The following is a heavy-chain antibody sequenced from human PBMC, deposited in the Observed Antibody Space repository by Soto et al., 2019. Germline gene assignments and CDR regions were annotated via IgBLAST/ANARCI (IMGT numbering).Heavy chain of an antibody. D-gene: IGHD3-22*01. CDR2: IYNRGST. CDR1: GDSISSGSYY. CDR3: ARDSGPNSGYGGFDY. Sequence: QVQLQESGPGLVKPSQTLSLTCTVSGDSISSGSYYWSWIRQHPEKGLEWIGYIYNRGSTYYNPSLKSLLTISIDTSKNQFSLKLSSVTAADTAVYYCARDSGPNSGYGGFDYWGQGTLVTVSS. V-gene: IGHV4-31*01. J-gene: IGHJ4*02.